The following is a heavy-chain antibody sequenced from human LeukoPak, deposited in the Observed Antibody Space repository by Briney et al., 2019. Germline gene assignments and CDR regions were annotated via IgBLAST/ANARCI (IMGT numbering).Heavy chain of an antibody. J-gene: IGHJ3*02. CDR2: IDWDDDK. CDR1: GFSLSNARMG. Sequence: SGPTLVNPTETLTLTCTVSGFSLSNARMGVSLIRQPPGKALEWLARIDWDDDKFYSTSLKTRLTISKDTSKNQVVLTMTNMDPLDTATYYCARIAGSGAFDIWGQGTMVTVSS. CDR3: ARIAGSGAFDI. D-gene: IGHD3-10*01. V-gene: IGHV2-70*04.